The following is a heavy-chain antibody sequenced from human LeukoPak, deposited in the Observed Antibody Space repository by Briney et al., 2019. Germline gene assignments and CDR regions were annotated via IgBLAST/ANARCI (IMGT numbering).Heavy chain of an antibody. CDR3: ARENYDILTGYRKFDY. J-gene: IGHJ4*02. D-gene: IGHD3-9*01. CDR1: GFTFRSYW. CDR2: IQSDGSEK. Sequence: GGSLRLSCAASGFTFRSYWMSWVRQAPGKGLEWVANIQSDGSEKNYIDSVQGRFTISRDNAKTSLYLQMNSLTAEDTAVYYCARENYDILTGYRKFDYWGQGTLVTVSS. V-gene: IGHV3-7*01.